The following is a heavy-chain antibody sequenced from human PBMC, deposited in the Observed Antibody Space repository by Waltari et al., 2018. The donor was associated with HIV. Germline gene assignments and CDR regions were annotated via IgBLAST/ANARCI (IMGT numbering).Heavy chain of an antibody. J-gene: IGHJ6*02. CDR1: GFTFSSSW. Sequence: EVQLVEFGGGLVQPGGSLRLSCAASGFTFSSSWMTWVLQAPGKGLEWVANIKQDGSEKYYVDSVKGRFTISRDNAKNSLYLQMNSLRAEDTAVYYCARGKEIYYYGMDVWGQGTTVTVSS. CDR3: ARGKEIYYYGMDV. V-gene: IGHV3-7*01. CDR2: IKQDGSEK.